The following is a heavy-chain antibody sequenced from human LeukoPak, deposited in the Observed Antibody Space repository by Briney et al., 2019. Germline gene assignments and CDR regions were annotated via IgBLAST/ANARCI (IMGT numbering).Heavy chain of an antibody. V-gene: IGHV1-8*01. CDR3: ARPPSAATDYYYYYYGMDV. CDR1: GYTFTSYD. J-gene: IGHJ6*02. CDR2: MNPNSGNT. D-gene: IGHD6-13*01. Sequence: GASVKVSCKASGYTFTSYDINWVRQATGQGLEWMGWMNPNSGNTGYAQKFQGRVTMTRNTSISTAYMELSSLRSDDTAVYYCARPPSAATDYYYYYYGMDVWGQGTTVTVSS.